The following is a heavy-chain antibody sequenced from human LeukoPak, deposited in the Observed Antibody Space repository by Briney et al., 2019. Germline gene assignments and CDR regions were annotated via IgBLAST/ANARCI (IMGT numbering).Heavy chain of an antibody. CDR1: GYTFTSYG. CDR3: ARVPGMTMTGGFDY. Sequence: GASVKVSCKASGYTFTSYGISWVRQAPGQGLEWMGWISAYNGNTNYAQKLQGRVTMTTDTSTSTAYMELRSLRSEDTAVYYCARVPGMTMTGGFDYWGQGTLVTVSS. V-gene: IGHV1-18*01. D-gene: IGHD3-9*01. J-gene: IGHJ4*02. CDR2: ISAYNGNT.